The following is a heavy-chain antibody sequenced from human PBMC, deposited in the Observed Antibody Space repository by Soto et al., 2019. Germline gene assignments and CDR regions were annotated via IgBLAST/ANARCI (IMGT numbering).Heavy chain of an antibody. CDR1: GFTFSSYA. Sequence: GGSLRLSCAASGFTFSSYAMSWVRQAPGKGLEWVSAISGSGGSTYYADSVKGRFTISRDNSKNTLYLQMNSLRAEDTAVYYCAKDEPENQRTGPKELELSPHWGQGTLVTVSS. CDR2: ISGSGGST. J-gene: IGHJ4*02. V-gene: IGHV3-23*01. D-gene: IGHD1-7*01. CDR3: AKDEPENQRTGPKELELSPH.